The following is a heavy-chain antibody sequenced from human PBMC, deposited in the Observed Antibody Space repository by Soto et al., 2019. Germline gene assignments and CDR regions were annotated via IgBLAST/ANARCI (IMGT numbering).Heavy chain of an antibody. V-gene: IGHV5-10-1*01. J-gene: IGHJ6*02. Sequence: GEYLKVSCKGSGYSFTSYWISCVRQMPWKGLEWMGMIDPSDSYTNYSPSFQGHVTISADKSISTAYLQWSSLKASDTAMYYCARQTGMVVVAYAIPRYHYYVTDVWGQGTSVPVS. D-gene: IGHD2-2*01. CDR1: GYSFTSYW. CDR2: IDPSDSYT. CDR3: ARQTGMVVVAYAIPRYHYYVTDV.